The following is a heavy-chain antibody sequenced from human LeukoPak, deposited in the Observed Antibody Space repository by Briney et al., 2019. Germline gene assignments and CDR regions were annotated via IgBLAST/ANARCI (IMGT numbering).Heavy chain of an antibody. CDR2: IYTSGST. CDR3: ASAATKDSGWYNY. V-gene: IGHV4-61*02. D-gene: IGHD6-19*01. CDR1: GGSISSGSYY. J-gene: IGHJ4*02. Sequence: KPSETLSLTCTVSGGSISSGSYYWRWIRQPAGKGLEWIGRIYTSGSTNYNPSLKSRVTISVDTSKNQFSLKLSSVTAADTAVYYCASAATKDSGWYNYWGQGTLVTVSS.